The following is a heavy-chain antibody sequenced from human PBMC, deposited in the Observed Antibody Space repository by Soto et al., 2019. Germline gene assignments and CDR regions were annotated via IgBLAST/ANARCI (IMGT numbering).Heavy chain of an antibody. J-gene: IGHJ4*02. CDR3: ARRAASGRHFDQ. Sequence: QVQLVESGGGLVMPGESLRLSWAASGFTFSDHYMSWIRQAPGKGLEWVSYISSSGNSMSYADSVNGRFTVSRDNAENSLYLQMNSLRSEDTAVYYCARRAASGRHFDQWGQGTLVSVSS. D-gene: IGHD6-13*01. V-gene: IGHV3-11*01. CDR1: GFTFSDHY. CDR2: ISSSGNSM.